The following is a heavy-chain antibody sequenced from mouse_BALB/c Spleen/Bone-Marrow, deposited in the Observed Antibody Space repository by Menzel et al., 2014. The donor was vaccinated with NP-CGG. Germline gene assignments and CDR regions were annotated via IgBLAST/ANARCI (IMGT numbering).Heavy chain of an antibody. V-gene: IGHV5-9*02. CDR1: GFAFSSYD. CDR2: ISSGGSYT. D-gene: IGHD2-4*01. Sequence: EVKLVESGGGLVKPGGSLKLSCAASGFAFSSYDMSWVRRTPEKRLEWVATISSGGSYTYYPDSVKGRFTISRDNARNTLYLQMSSLRSEDTALYYCARVLRVYAMDYWGQGTSVTVSS. CDR3: ARVLRVYAMDY. J-gene: IGHJ4*01.